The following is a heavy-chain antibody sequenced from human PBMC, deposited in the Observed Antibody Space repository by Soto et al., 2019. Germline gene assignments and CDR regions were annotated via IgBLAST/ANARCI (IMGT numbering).Heavy chain of an antibody. CDR3: ARGHPYYYDSSGIDFDY. V-gene: IGHV4-31*03. CDR1: GGCISSGGYY. D-gene: IGHD3-22*01. J-gene: IGHJ4*02. CDR2: IYYSGST. Sequence: SETLSVTCTVSGGCISSGGYYCSRIRQHPGKGLEWIGYIYYSGSTYYNPSLKSRVTISVDTSKNQFSLKLSSVTAADTAVYYCARGHPYYYDSSGIDFDYWGQGTLVTVSS.